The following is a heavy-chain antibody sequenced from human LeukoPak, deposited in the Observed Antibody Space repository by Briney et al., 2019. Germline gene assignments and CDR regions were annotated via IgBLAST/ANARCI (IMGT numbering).Heavy chain of an antibody. CDR1: GGSFSGYY. CDR2: INHSGST. D-gene: IGHD6-13*01. J-gene: IGHJ4*02. Sequence: SETLSLTCAVYGGSFSGYYWSWIRQPPGKGLEWIGEINHSGSTNYNPSLKSRVTISVDTSKNQFSLKLSSVTAADTAVYYCARAYSSSGAFDYWGQGTLVTVSS. CDR3: ARAYSSSGAFDY. V-gene: IGHV4-34*01.